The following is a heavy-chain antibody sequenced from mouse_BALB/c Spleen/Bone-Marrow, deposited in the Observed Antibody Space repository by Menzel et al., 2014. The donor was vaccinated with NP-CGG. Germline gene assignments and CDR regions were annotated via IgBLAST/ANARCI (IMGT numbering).Heavy chain of an antibody. V-gene: IGHV5-6-3*01. CDR3: ARGLYYVAYGPGFAY. CDR1: GFTFSNYG. CDR2: INSNGGTT. Sequence: EVQLQQSGGGLVQPGGSLKLSCAASGFTFSNYGMSWVRQTPDKRLDLVATINSNGGTTYYPDSVKGRFTISRDNAKNTLYLQMSSLKSEDTAVYFCARGLYYVAYGPGFAYWGQGTLVTVSA. J-gene: IGHJ3*01. D-gene: IGHD2-13*01.